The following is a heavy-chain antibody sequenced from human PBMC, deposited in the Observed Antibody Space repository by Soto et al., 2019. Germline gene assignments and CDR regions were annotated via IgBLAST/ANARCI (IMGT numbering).Heavy chain of an antibody. J-gene: IGHJ6*03. CDR3: ARASSFAYYYGSGSYKYYYYYYMDV. Sequence: QVQLQQWGAGLLKPSETLSLTCAVYGGSFSGYYWSWIRQPPGKGLEWIGEINHSGSTNYNPSLKSRVTISVDTSKNQFSLKLSSVTAADTAVYYCARASSFAYYYGSGSYKYYYYYYMDVWGKGTTVTVSS. D-gene: IGHD3-10*01. CDR2: INHSGST. V-gene: IGHV4-34*01. CDR1: GGSFSGYY.